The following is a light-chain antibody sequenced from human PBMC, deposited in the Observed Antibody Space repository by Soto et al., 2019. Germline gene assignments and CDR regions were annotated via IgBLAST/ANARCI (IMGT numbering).Light chain of an antibody. CDR3: QQYNRYSLT. J-gene: IGKJ4*01. CDR2: DAS. Sequence: DIQMTQSPSTLSASVGDRVTITCRASQSISSWLAWYQQKPGKAPKPLIYDASSLESGVPSRFSGSGSDTEFTLTINILQPDDFATYHCQQYNRYSLTFGGGTKVDIK. V-gene: IGKV1-5*01. CDR1: QSISSW.